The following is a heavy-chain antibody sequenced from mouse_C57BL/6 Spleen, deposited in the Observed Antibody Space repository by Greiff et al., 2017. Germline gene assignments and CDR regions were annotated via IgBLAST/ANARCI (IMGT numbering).Heavy chain of an antibody. Sequence: EVQVVESGGGLVKPGGSLKLSCAASGFTFSDYGMHWVRQAPEKGLEWVAYISSGSSTIYYADTVKGRFTISRDNAKNTLFLQMTSLRSEDTAMYYCARGTVVAYYYAMDYWGQGTSVTVSS. CDR2: ISSGSSTI. D-gene: IGHD1-1*01. CDR3: ARGTVVAYYYAMDY. J-gene: IGHJ4*01. V-gene: IGHV5-17*01. CDR1: GFTFSDYG.